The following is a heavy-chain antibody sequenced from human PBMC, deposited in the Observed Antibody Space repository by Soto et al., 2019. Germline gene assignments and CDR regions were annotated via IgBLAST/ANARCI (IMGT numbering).Heavy chain of an antibody. CDR3: ASSWNNPVYYYGMDV. Sequence: PVESLTISCKVSGYSFTSYWIIWVLQMPGKGLEWMGRIDPSDSYTNYSPSFQGHVTISADKSISTAYLQWSSLKASDTAMYYCASSWNNPVYYYGMDVWGQGTTVTVSS. CDR1: GYSFTSYW. CDR2: IDPSDSYT. J-gene: IGHJ6*02. V-gene: IGHV5-10-1*01. D-gene: IGHD1-1*01.